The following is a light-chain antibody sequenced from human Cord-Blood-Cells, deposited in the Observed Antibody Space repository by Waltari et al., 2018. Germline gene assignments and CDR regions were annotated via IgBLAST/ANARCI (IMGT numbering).Light chain of an antibody. V-gene: IGLV3-1*01. CDR2: QDS. CDR3: QAWDSSTVV. J-gene: IGLJ2*01. CDR1: KVGDKY. Sequence: SHELPQPPSVSVSPGQTASITFSGDKVGDKYACWYRQEPGQSPVLVIYQDSKRPSGIPERFSGSNSGNTATLTISGTQAMDEADYYCQAWDSSTVVFGGGTKLTVL.